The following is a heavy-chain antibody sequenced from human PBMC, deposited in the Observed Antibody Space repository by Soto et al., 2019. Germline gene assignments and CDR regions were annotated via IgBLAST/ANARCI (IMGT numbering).Heavy chain of an antibody. CDR1: GYTFTGYY. J-gene: IGHJ5*02. CDR2: INPNSGGT. Sequence: VKVSCKASGYTFTGYYMHWVRQAPGQGLEWMGWINPNSGGTNYAQKFQGRVTMTRDTSISTAYMELSRLRSDDTAVYYCARDYRWLQFMDWFDPWGQGTLVTVSS. D-gene: IGHD5-12*01. CDR3: ARDYRWLQFMDWFDP. V-gene: IGHV1-2*02.